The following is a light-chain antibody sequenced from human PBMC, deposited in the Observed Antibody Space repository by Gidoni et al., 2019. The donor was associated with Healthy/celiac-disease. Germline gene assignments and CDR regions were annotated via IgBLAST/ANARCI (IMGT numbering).Light chain of an antibody. V-gene: IGKV3-20*01. Sequence: DIVLTRSPGTLSLSPGERATLSCRARQSVSRSYLAWYQQKPGQAPRLLLDGASSRATGNPDRFSGSGSETDFTLTISRLEPEDFAVYYCQRYGSSPRFGQGTRLEIK. CDR2: GAS. CDR3: QRYGSSPR. CDR1: QSVSRSY. J-gene: IGKJ5*01.